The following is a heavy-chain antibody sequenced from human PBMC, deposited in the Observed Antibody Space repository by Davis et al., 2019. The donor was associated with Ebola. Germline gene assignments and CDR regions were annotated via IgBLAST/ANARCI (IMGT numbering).Heavy chain of an antibody. V-gene: IGHV3-21*01. CDR1: GFSFSSCS. CDR2: ISSSSTYR. D-gene: IGHD3-16*01. J-gene: IGHJ6*02. Sequence: GESLKISCAASGFSFSSCSMNWVRQAPGKGLEWVSSISSSSTYRYYVDSVKGRFTISRDNAKNSLYLQMNSLRAEDTAVYYCARDRPLDFFFGDYYGMDVWGQGTTVTVSS. CDR3: ARDRPLDFFFGDYYGMDV.